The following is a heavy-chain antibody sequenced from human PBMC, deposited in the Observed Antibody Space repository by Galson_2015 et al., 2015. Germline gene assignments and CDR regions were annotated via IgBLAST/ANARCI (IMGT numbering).Heavy chain of an antibody. CDR1: GGTFSSYA. J-gene: IGHJ6*03. CDR3: ARETTPTTVTTRGRYYYYYYMDV. CDR2: IIPILGIA. Sequence: SVKVSCKASGGTFSSYAISWVRQAPGQGLEWMGRIIPILGIANYAQKFQGRVTITADKSTSTAYMELSSLRSEDTAVYYCARETTPTTVTTRGRYYYYYYMDVWGKGTTVTVSS. D-gene: IGHD4-17*01. V-gene: IGHV1-69*04.